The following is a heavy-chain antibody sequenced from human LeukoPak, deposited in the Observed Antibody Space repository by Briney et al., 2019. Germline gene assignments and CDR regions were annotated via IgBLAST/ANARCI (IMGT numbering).Heavy chain of an antibody. CDR1: GYTFTDYA. Sequence: ASVKVSCKASGYTFTDYAVHWVRQAPGQGLEWMGWINPNSGGTNYAQKFQGWVTMTRDTSISTAYMELSRLRSDDTAVYYCAREGGSGSSSFDYWGQGTLVTVSS. V-gene: IGHV1-2*04. CDR3: AREGGSGSSSFDY. CDR2: INPNSGGT. D-gene: IGHD3-10*01. J-gene: IGHJ4*02.